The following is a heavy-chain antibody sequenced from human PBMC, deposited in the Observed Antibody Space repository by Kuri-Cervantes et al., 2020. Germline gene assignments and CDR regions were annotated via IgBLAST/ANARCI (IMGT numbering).Heavy chain of an antibody. D-gene: IGHD3-22*01. Sequence: SETLSPTCAVSGGSFNSSNWWSWVRQSPGKGLEWIGEINHSGSTNYNPSLKSRVTISVDTSKNQFSLKLSSVTAADTAVYYCARGFWLLVLDYWGQGTLVTVSS. V-gene: IGHV4-4*02. J-gene: IGHJ4*02. CDR3: ARGFWLLVLDY. CDR2: INHSGST. CDR1: GGSFNSSNW.